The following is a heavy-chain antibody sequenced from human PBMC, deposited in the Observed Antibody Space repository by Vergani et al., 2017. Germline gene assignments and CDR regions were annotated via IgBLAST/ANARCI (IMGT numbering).Heavy chain of an antibody. Sequence: QVQLVQSGAEVKKPGASVKVSCKASGYTFTSYAMHWVRQAPGQRLEWMGWINTGNGNTKYSQKFQGRVTITRDTAASTAYMELSSLRSEDTAVYYCARVRGSGSLDFDPWGQGTLVTVSS. D-gene: IGHD3-10*01. CDR2: INTGNGNT. V-gene: IGHV1-3*04. CDR1: GYTFTSYA. CDR3: ARVRGSGSLDFDP. J-gene: IGHJ5*02.